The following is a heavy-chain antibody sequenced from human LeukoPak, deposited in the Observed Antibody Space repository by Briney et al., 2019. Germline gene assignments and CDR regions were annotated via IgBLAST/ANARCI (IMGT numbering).Heavy chain of an antibody. CDR2: ISYDGSNK. CDR1: GFTFSSYG. J-gene: IGHJ5*02. D-gene: IGHD3-10*01. Sequence: QPGGSLRLSCAASGFTFSSYGMHWVRQAPGKGLEWVAVISYDGSNKYYADSVKGRFTISRDNSKNTLYLQMNSLRAEDTAVYYCAREGYYYGSGSYLREGWFDPWGQGTLVTVSS. CDR3: AREGYYYGSGSYLREGWFDP. V-gene: IGHV3-30*03.